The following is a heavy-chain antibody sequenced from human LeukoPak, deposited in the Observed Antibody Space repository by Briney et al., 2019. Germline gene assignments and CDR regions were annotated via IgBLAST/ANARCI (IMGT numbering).Heavy chain of an antibody. Sequence: PGGSLRLSCAVSGFSFSDYSISWFRQAPGKGLEWVGFIRNRTYGGTTEYAASVKGRFTILRDDSTSIAHLQMNSLKTEDTAMYYCTRGVEMTTISPYYWGQGTLVTVSS. J-gene: IGHJ4*02. V-gene: IGHV3-49*03. CDR2: IRNRTYGGTT. D-gene: IGHD5-24*01. CDR1: GFSFSDYS. CDR3: TRGVEMTTISPYY.